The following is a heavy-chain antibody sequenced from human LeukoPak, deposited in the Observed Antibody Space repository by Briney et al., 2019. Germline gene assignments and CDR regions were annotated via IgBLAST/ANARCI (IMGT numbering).Heavy chain of an antibody. V-gene: IGHV3-33*01. J-gene: IGHJ4*02. CDR2: IWYDGSNK. D-gene: IGHD6-13*01. CDR3: ARGSSSWYLGFDY. CDR1: GFTFSSYG. Sequence: GRSLRLSCAASGFTFSSYGMHWVRQAPGKGLDWVAVIWYDGSNKYYADSVKGRFTISRDNSKNTLYLQMNSLRAEDTAVYYCARGSSSWYLGFDYWGQGTLVTVSS.